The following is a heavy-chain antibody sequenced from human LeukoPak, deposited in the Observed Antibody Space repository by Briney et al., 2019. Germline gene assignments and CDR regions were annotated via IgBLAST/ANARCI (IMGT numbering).Heavy chain of an antibody. Sequence: ASVKVSCKASGGTFSSYAISWVRQAPGQGLEWMGGIIPIFGTANYAQKSQGRVTITADESTSTAYMELSSLRSEDTAVYYCASRPNYYYGMDVWGQGTTVTVSS. CDR1: GGTFSSYA. J-gene: IGHJ6*02. CDR2: IIPIFGTA. V-gene: IGHV1-69*01. CDR3: ASRPNYYYGMDV.